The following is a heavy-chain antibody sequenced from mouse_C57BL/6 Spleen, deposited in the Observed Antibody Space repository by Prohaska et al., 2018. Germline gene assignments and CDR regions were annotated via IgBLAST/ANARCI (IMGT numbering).Heavy chain of an antibody. CDR3: ATGSNWFAY. V-gene: IGHV1-76*01. J-gene: IGHJ3*01. D-gene: IGHD1-1*01. Sequence: LEWIARIYPGSGNTYYNEKFKGKATLTAEKSSSTAYMQLSSLTSEDAAVYFCATGSNWFAYWGQGSLDTVSA. CDR2: IYPGSGNT.